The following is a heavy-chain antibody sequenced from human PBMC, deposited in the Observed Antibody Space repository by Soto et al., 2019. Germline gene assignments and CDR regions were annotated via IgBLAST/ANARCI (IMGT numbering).Heavy chain of an antibody. CDR2: INHSGST. J-gene: IGHJ4*02. Sequence: QVQLQQWGAGLLKPSETLSLTCAVYGGSFSGYYWSWIRQPPGKGLEWIGEINHSGSTNYNPSLKSRVTISVDTSKNQFSLKLSSVTAADTAVYYCARGRKRIVYYYGSGSYYAYWGQGTLVTVSS. V-gene: IGHV4-34*01. CDR1: GGSFSGYY. CDR3: ARGRKRIVYYYGSGSYYAY. D-gene: IGHD3-10*01.